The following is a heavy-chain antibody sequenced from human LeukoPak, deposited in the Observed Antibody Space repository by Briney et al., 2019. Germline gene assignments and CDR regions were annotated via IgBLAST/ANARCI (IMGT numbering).Heavy chain of an antibody. CDR1: GGSISGYY. J-gene: IGHJ4*02. Sequence: PSETLSLTCTVSGGSISGYYWSWIRQPPGKGLEWIGYIYYSGSTNYNPSLKSRVTISVDTSKSQFSLKLSSVTAADTAVYYCAREGYYYDSSGYYDYWGQGTLVTVSS. V-gene: IGHV4-59*01. CDR3: AREGYYYDSSGYYDY. D-gene: IGHD3-22*01. CDR2: IYYSGST.